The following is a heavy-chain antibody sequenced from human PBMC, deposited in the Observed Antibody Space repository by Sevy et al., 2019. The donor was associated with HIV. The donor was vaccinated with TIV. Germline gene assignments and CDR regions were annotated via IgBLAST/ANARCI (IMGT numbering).Heavy chain of an antibody. D-gene: IGHD7-27*01. Sequence: ASVKVSCKASGYTFTSYGISWVRQAPGQGLEWMGWISAYNGNTNYAQKLQGRVTMTTDTSTSTAYMELRSLRSEATAVYYCARDPSNHHRRNDASDIWGQGTMVTVSS. CDR2: ISAYNGNT. CDR1: GYTFTSYG. V-gene: IGHV1-18*01. J-gene: IGHJ3*02. CDR3: ARDPSNHHRRNDASDI.